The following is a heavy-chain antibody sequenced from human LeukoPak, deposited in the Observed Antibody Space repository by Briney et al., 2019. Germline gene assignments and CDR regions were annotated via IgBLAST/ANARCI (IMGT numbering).Heavy chain of an antibody. CDR1: GYTFTSYD. D-gene: IGHD2-15*01. J-gene: IGHJ4*02. V-gene: IGHV1-8*01. CDR2: MNPNSGAT. CDR3: ARDRTIGYCSGGSCYFDY. Sequence: ASVKVSCKASGYTFTSYDFNWLRQATGQGPEWMGWMNPNSGATGYAQKFQGRVTMTTDTSTSTAYMELRSLRSDDTAVYYCARDRTIGYCSGGSCYFDYWGQGTLVTVSS.